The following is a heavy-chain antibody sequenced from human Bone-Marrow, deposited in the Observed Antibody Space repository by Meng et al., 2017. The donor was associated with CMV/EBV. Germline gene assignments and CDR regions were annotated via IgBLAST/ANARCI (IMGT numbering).Heavy chain of an antibody. D-gene: IGHD2-2*01. CDR1: GGSISSSSYY. Sequence: SETLSLTCTVSGGSISSSSYYWGWIRQPPGKGLEWIGSIYYSGSTYYNPSLKSRVTISVDTSKNQFSLKLSSVTAADTAVYYCARAAFCSSSTCWYGMDVWGQGTTVTVSS. CDR2: IYYSGST. V-gene: IGHV4-39*01. J-gene: IGHJ6*02. CDR3: ARAAFCSSSTCWYGMDV.